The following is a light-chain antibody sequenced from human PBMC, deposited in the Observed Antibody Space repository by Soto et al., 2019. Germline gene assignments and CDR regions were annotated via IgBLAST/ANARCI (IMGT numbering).Light chain of an antibody. J-gene: IGLJ1*01. V-gene: IGLV2-8*01. Sequence: QSVLTQPPSASGSPGQSFTISCTGTKSDIGVYDFVSWYQHHPGKAPRLIIYEVVQRPSGVPDRFSGSKSGNTASLTVSGLQAADEADYFCKSYAGSNTYVFGSGTKVTVL. CDR2: EVV. CDR3: KSYAGSNTYV. CDR1: KSDIGVYDF.